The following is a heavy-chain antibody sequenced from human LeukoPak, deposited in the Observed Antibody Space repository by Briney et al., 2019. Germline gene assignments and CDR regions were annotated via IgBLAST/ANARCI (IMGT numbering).Heavy chain of an antibody. D-gene: IGHD5-18*01. CDR1: GFTFSSYS. Sequence: GGSLRLSCAASGFTFSSYSMNWVRQAPGKGLEWVSSISSSSSYIYYADSVKGRFTISRDNAKNSLYLQMNSLRAEDAAVYYCARGGYSYALDAFDIWGQGTMVTVSS. CDR2: ISSSSSYI. CDR3: ARGGYSYALDAFDI. V-gene: IGHV3-21*01. J-gene: IGHJ3*02.